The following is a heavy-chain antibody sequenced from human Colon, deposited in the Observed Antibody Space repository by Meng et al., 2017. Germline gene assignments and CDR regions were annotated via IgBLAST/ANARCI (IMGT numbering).Heavy chain of an antibody. D-gene: IGHD2-21*02. CDR1: GASVSSGDYY. CDR3: ARVNGDFDEAWFDP. CDR2: IYYTGNT. Sequence: GQRQESGPGLVRPSETLPLTCTVSGASVSSGDYYWSWIRQPPGKGLEWLGYIYYTGNTNYNPSLKNRVTISLDTSNNQFSLKLTSMTAADAAIYYCARVNGDFDEAWFDPWGQGTLVTVSS. V-gene: IGHV4-61*08. J-gene: IGHJ5*02.